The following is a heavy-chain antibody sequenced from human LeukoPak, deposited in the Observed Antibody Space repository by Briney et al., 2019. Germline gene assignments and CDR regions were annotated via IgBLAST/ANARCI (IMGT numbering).Heavy chain of an antibody. CDR3: AGPSPPYSSSTEYMDV. D-gene: IGHD6-6*01. J-gene: IGHJ6*03. CDR1: GFTFSSYS. V-gene: IGHV3-21*01. CDR2: ISSSSSYI. Sequence: PGGSLRLSCAASGFTFSSYSMNWVRQAPGKGLEWVSSISSSSSYIYYADSVKGRFTISRDNAKNSLYLQMNSLRAEDTAVYYCAGPSPPYSSSTEYMDVWGKGTTVTVSS.